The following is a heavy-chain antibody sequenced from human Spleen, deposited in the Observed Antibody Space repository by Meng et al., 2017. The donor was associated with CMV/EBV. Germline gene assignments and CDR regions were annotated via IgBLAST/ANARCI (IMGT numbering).Heavy chain of an antibody. V-gene: IGHV1-69*05. CDR2: ILPIFGTA. Sequence: KASGATFSSFAISWVRQAPGQGLEWMGGILPIFGTANYAQRLQGRVTITTDESTNTAYMELRRLRSEDTAMYYCAREGGLGTTRIFDPWGQGTLVTVSS. J-gene: IGHJ5*02. D-gene: IGHD4-11*01. CDR3: AREGGLGTTRIFDP. CDR1: GATFSSFA.